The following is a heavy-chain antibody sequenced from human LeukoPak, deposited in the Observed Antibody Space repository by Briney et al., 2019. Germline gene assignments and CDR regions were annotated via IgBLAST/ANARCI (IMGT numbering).Heavy chain of an antibody. CDR1: GYTFTGYY. V-gene: IGHV1-2*02. CDR3: ARDMETYSSSPPWFDP. CDR2: INPNSGGT. D-gene: IGHD6-6*01. J-gene: IGHJ5*02. Sequence: RASVKVSCKASGYTFTGYYMHWVRQAPGQGLEWMGWINPNSGGTNYAQKFQGRVTMTRDTSISTAYMELSRLRSDDTAVYYCARDMETYSSSPPWFDPWGQGTLVTVSS.